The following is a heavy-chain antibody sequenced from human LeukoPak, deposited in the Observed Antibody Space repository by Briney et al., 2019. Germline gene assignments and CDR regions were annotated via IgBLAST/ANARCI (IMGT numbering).Heavy chain of an antibody. D-gene: IGHD1-26*01. V-gene: IGHV3-53*01. CDR1: GFPVSANY. J-gene: IGHJ4*02. CDR2: IHSDGST. CDR3: SREGWEELGHYFDY. Sequence: GGSLRLSCAASGFPVSANYMTWVRQAPQKGLEWVSTIHSDGSTYYVDSVKGRFIISRDISQNTVYLEMNSLRAEDAAVYYCSREGWEELGHYFDYWGQGTVVTVSS.